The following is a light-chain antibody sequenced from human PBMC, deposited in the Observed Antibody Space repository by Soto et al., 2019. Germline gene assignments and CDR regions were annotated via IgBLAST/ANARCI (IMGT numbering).Light chain of an antibody. CDR3: CSYAGGSTLYV. Sequence: QSALTHPASVSGSPVQSITISCTGTSSDVGSYYLVSWYQQHPGKAPKLMIYEGSKRPSGVSNRFSGSKSGNTASLTISGLQAEDEADYYCCSYAGGSTLYVFGTGTKLTVL. CDR2: EGS. CDR1: SSDVGSYYL. V-gene: IGLV2-23*01. J-gene: IGLJ1*01.